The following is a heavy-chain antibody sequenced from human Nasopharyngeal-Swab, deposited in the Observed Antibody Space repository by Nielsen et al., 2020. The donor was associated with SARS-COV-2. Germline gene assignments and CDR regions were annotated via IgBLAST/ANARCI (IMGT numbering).Heavy chain of an antibody. Sequence: SETLSLTCAVYGGSFSGYYWSWIRQPPGKGPEWIGEINHSGSTNYNPSLKSRVTISVDTSKNQFSLKLSSVTAADTAVYYCARERQLPQYYYYYYYMDVWGKGTTVTVSS. V-gene: IGHV4-34*01. J-gene: IGHJ6*03. CDR2: INHSGST. CDR3: ARERQLPQYYYYYYYMDV. CDR1: GGSFSGYY. D-gene: IGHD2-2*01.